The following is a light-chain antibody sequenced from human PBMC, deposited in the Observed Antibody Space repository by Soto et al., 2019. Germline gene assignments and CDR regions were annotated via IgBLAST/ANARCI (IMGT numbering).Light chain of an antibody. CDR3: QQYGSSPGT. V-gene: IGKV3-20*01. CDR2: GAS. J-gene: IGKJ2*01. CDR1: QSVSFSY. Sequence: EIVLTQSPGTLSLSPGERATLSCWASQSVSFSYLAWYQQKPGQAPRLVIYGASGRAAGIPNRFSGSGSGTDFTLTISRLEPEDFAVYYCQQYGSSPGTFGQGTRLEIK.